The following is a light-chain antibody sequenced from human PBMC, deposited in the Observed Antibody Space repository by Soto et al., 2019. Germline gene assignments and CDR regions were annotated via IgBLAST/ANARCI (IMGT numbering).Light chain of an antibody. J-gene: IGLJ2*01. CDR2: SNN. CDR1: SSNIGSNT. V-gene: IGLV1-44*01. CDR3: AAWDDSLNGDVV. Sequence: QSVLTQPPSASGTPGQRVTISCSGSSSNIGSNTVNWYQQLPGTAPKLLIYSNNQRPSGVPDRFSGSNSGTSASLAISGLQSEVEADYYCAAWDDSLNGDVVFGGGTKLTVL.